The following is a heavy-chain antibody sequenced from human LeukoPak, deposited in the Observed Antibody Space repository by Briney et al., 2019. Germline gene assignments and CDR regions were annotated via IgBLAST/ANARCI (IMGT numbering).Heavy chain of an antibody. Sequence: PGGSLRLSYAASGFTFSSYAMSWVRQAPGKGLEWVSAISGSGGSTYYADSVKGRFTISRDNSKNTLYLQMNSLRAEDTAAYYCAKGPYSSGATFFDYWGQGTLVTVSS. J-gene: IGHJ4*02. CDR1: GFTFSSYA. D-gene: IGHD6-19*01. CDR3: AKGPYSSGATFFDY. CDR2: ISGSGGST. V-gene: IGHV3-23*01.